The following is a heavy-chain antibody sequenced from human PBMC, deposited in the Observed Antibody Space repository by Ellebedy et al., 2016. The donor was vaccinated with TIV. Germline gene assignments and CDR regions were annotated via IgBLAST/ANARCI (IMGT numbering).Heavy chain of an antibody. V-gene: IGHV3-7*03. D-gene: IGHD3-9*01. CDR2: IQGEGNKT. CDR1: GFSFSSQW. Sequence: PGGSLRLSCAASGFSFSSQWMSWVRQAPGKGLEWVANIQGEGNKTHYADSVKGRFTISRDNAKKSLYLYMNSLRAEDTAVYYCAKDQSKPATDWDDAYDVWGHGTMVTVSS. CDR3: AKDQSKPATDWDDAYDV. J-gene: IGHJ3*01.